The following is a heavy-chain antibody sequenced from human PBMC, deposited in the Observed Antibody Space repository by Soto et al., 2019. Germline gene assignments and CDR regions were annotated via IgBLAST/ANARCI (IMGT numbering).Heavy chain of an antibody. CDR2: ISGYNGNT. J-gene: IGHJ6*02. V-gene: IGHV1-18*01. CDR3: ASEGQAPYYYYGMDV. Sequence: QVQLVQSGAEVKKPGASVTVSCKASGYTFTNYGFSWVRQAPGQGLEWMGWISGYNGNTKYAEKFQNRLTMTTDTSTKTAHMELRSLRSADTALYYCASEGQAPYYYYGMDVLGQGTAVTVSS. CDR1: GYTFTNYG.